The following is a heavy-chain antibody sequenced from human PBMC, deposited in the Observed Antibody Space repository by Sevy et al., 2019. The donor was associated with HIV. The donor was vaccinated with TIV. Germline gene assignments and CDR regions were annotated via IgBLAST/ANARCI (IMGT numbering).Heavy chain of an antibody. J-gene: IGHJ3*02. CDR2: KNQDGSDG. CDR1: TVIFSDHW. CDR3: ARVDCGSITCQGRDPFDI. V-gene: IGHV3-7*03. D-gene: IGHD2-2*01. Sequence: GGSLRLSCAASTVIFSDHWMTWVRQAPGKGLEWVANKNQDGSDGHYVDSLKGRFTISRDNARQSVYLQMNSLRVEDTAVYYCARVDCGSITCQGRDPFDIWGQGTTVTVSS.